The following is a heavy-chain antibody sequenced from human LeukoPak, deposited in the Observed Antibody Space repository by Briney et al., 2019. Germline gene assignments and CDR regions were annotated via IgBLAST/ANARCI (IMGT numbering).Heavy chain of an antibody. CDR2: IWYDGSNK. CDR1: GFTFSSYG. V-gene: IGHV3-33*08. J-gene: IGHJ4*02. CDR3: AREPSDYYDSSGYPFDY. D-gene: IGHD3-22*01. Sequence: QSGGSLRLSCAASGFTFSSYGMHWVRQAPGKGLEWVAVIWYDGSNKYYADSVKGRFTISRDNSKNTLYLQMNSLRAEDTAVYYCAREPSDYYDSSGYPFDYWGQGTLVTVSS.